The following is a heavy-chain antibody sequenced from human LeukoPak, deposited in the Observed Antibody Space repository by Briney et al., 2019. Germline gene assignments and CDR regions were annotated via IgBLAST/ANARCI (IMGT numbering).Heavy chain of an antibody. V-gene: IGHV4-34*01. CDR1: GGSFSDYY. D-gene: IGHD3-9*01. J-gene: IGHJ4*02. CDR2: INHSRST. Sequence: SSETLSLTFAVYGGSFSDYYWSWIRQPPGKGLEWIGEINHSRSTNYNPSLKSRVTISVDTSKNQFSLKVTSVTAADTAVYYCARVGRYYDALTGYATGGSPFDYWGQGTPVTVSS. CDR3: ARVGRYYDALTGYATGGSPFDY.